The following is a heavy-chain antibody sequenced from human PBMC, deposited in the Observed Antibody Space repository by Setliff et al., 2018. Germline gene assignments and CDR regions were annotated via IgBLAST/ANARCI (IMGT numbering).Heavy chain of an antibody. Sequence: SETLSLTCSVSGDFMSSHLYFWSWIRQPAGKGLEWIGDVYIRGIINYNPSLKSRTTISIDTSKTQFSLILSSVTAADTAMYFCARGRVDSGSYNDLGYFDDWGKGTLVTVSS. CDR1: GDFMSSHLYF. CDR3: ARGRVDSGSYNDLGYFDD. CDR2: VYIRGII. V-gene: IGHV4-61*09. J-gene: IGHJ4*02. D-gene: IGHD1-26*01.